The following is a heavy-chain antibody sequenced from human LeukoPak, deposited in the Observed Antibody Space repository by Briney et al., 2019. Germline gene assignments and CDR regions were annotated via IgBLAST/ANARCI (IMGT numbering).Heavy chain of an antibody. D-gene: IGHD2-2*01. CDR1: GFTFSSSD. V-gene: IGHV3-30*18. CDR3: AKDLQGHYALDY. J-gene: IGHJ4*02. CDR2: ISYGGSNR. Sequence: GGSLRLSCAASGFTFSSSDLHWVRQAPGKGLEWVAVISYGGSNRYYADSVKGRSTISRDNSKNTLYLQMNSLRTEDTAVYYCAKDLQGHYALDYWGQGTLITVSS.